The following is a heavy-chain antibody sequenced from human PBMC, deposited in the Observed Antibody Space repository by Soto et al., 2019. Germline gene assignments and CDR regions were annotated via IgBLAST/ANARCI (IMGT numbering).Heavy chain of an antibody. CDR2: IGYDGNNK. CDR1: GFSFTTYG. CDR3: ARGGVTGIVEIFGSPLDI. V-gene: IGHV3-33*01. J-gene: IGHJ3*02. D-gene: IGHD1-1*01. Sequence: QVQLVESGGGWVQPGRSLRLSCEATGFSFTTYGMHWVRQAPGKGLEWVAVIGYDGNNKYYADSMEGRFTISRDNSKNTVYLQMKSLRGDDTAVYYCARGGVTGIVEIFGSPLDIWGQGTVVTVSS.